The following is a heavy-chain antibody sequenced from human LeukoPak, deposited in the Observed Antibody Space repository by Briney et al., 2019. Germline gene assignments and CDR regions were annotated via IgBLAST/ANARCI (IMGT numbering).Heavy chain of an antibody. CDR2: ISGSGGST. CDR3: AKEVPYGMDV. Sequence: GGSLRLYCAASGFTFSSYEMNWVRQAPGKGLEWVSAISGSGGSTYYADSVKGRFTISGDSSKNTLYLQMNSLRAEDTAVYYCAKEVPYGMDVWGRGTTVTVSS. V-gene: IGHV3-23*01. CDR1: GFTFSSYE. D-gene: IGHD3-10*01. J-gene: IGHJ6*02.